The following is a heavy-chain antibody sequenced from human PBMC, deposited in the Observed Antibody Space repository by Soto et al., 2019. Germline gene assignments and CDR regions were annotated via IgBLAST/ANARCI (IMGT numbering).Heavy chain of an antibody. CDR2: ISYDGSNK. D-gene: IGHD3-3*01. Sequence: QVQLVESGGGVVQPGRSLRLSCAASGFTFSSYGMHWVRQAPGKGLEWVAVISYDGSNKYYADSVKGRFTISRDNSKNTLYLQMNSLRAEDTAVYYCAKDYDFWSGGNWFDPWGQGTLVTVSS. J-gene: IGHJ5*02. V-gene: IGHV3-30*18. CDR1: GFTFSSYG. CDR3: AKDYDFWSGGNWFDP.